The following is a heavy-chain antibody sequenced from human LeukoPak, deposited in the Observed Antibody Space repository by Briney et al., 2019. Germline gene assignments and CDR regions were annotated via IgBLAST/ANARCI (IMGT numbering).Heavy chain of an antibody. V-gene: IGHV3-66*03. CDR2: IRDSGEA. CDR1: GFRVSDYY. J-gene: IGHJ5*02. Sequence: GGTLRLSCAVSGFRVSDYYRSWVRQAPGKRLEWVGLIRDSGEAFYADFVRGRFAISRDESENTLYLQMNSLRVEDTAVYFCARDRAALQDWVEFDPWGQGTPVIVSS. D-gene: IGHD3/OR15-3a*01. CDR3: ARDRAALQDWVEFDP.